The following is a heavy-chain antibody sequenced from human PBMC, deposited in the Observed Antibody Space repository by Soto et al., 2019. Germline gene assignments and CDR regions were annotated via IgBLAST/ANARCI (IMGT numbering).Heavy chain of an antibody. V-gene: IGHV3-23*01. CDR3: ERRATGTYFVY. D-gene: IGHD6-13*01. CDR2: ISGSGGST. Sequence: GGSLRLSCAASGFTFSSYAMRWVRQAPGKGLEWVSAISGSGGSTYYADSVKGRFTISRDNSKNTLYLQMNSLRAEDTAVYYCERRATGTYFVYLGQGTPVSVST. J-gene: IGHJ4*02. CDR1: GFTFSSYA.